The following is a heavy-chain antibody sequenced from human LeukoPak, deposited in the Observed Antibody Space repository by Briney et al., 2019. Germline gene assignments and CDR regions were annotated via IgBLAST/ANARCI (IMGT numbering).Heavy chain of an antibody. CDR3: AKAVRLGNAFDI. V-gene: IGHV3-7*01. CDR1: GFPFSNYW. J-gene: IGHJ3*02. D-gene: IGHD1-1*01. Sequence: GGSLRLSCEASGFPFSNYWMTWVRQSPGKGLEWVANIKQDGSDKYYMDSVKGRFTVSRDNARNSLFLQMNSLRAEDTALYYCAKAVRLGNAFDIWGQGTMVTVSS. CDR2: IKQDGSDK.